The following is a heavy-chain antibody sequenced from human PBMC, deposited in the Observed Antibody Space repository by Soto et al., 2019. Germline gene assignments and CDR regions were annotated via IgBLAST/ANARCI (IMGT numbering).Heavy chain of an antibody. V-gene: IGHV4-39*01. CDR1: GGSISSSSYY. D-gene: IGHD3-9*01. CDR3: ARLEGLASISYYFDF. J-gene: IGHJ4*02. CDR2: IYYSGST. Sequence: QLQLQESGPGLVKPSEALSLTCSVSGGSISSSSYYWGWIRQPPGKGLEWIGSIYYSGSTYYNPSLRSRVSISIDKSKTQFSLKLSSLTAADTAVYYCARLEGLASISYYFDFWGQVTLVTVSS.